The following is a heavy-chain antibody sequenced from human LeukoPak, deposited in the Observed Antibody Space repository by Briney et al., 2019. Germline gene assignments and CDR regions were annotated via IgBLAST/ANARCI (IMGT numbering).Heavy chain of an antibody. D-gene: IGHD2-21*01. CDR1: GGSFSGYY. J-gene: IGHJ4*02. CDR3: ARTSLTRAAYSDY. Sequence: PSETLSLTCAVYGGSFSGYYWSWIRQPPGKGLEWIGEINHSGSTNYNPSLKSRVTISVDTSKNQFSLKLSSVTAADTAVYYCARTSLTRAAYSDYWGQGTLVTVSS. V-gene: IGHV4-34*01. CDR2: INHSGST.